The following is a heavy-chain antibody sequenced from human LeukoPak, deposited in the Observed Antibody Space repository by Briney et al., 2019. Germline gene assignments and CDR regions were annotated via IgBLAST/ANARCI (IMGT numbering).Heavy chain of an antibody. D-gene: IGHD2-15*01. CDR3: ARDTRCSGGNCPPTPYYYYGMDV. J-gene: IGHJ6*02. CDR2: ISAYNGNT. V-gene: IGHV1-18*01. CDR1: GYTFTSYG. Sequence: GASVKVSCKASGYTFTSYGISWVRQAPGQGLEWMGWISAYNGNTNYAQKLQGRVTMTTDTSTSTAYMELRSLRSDDTAVYYCARDTRCSGGNCPPTPYYYYGMDVWGQGTTVTVSS.